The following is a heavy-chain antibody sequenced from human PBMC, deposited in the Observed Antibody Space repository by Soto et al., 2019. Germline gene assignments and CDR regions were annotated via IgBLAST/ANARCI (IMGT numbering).Heavy chain of an antibody. CDR1: GGSISSGYYH. D-gene: IGHD6-13*01. Sequence: SETLSLTCTVSGGSISSGYYHWSWVRQLPGKGLEWIGYIRVSGYTQYNPSLQSRLTISVDASNNQFSLRLTSVTAADTAVYYCATYAEAAGGTGSWGQGTLVTVPQ. V-gene: IGHV4-31*03. J-gene: IGHJ4*02. CDR3: ATYAEAAGGTGS. CDR2: IRVSGYT.